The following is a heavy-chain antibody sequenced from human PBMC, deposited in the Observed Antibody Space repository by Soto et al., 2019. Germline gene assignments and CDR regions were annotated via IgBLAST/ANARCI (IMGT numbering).Heavy chain of an antibody. CDR1: GGSFIGYY. D-gene: IGHD2-2*01. J-gene: IGHJ6*02. CDR3: ARDIVVRPAANRYGMDV. V-gene: IGHV4-34*01. CDR2: INHSGSN. Sequence: PSETLSLTCAVYGGSFIGYYWSWVRQPPGKGLEWIGEINHSGSNNYNPSLKSRVTISVDTSKNQFSLKLTSVTAADTAVYYCARDIVVRPAANRYGMDVWGQGTTVTVSS.